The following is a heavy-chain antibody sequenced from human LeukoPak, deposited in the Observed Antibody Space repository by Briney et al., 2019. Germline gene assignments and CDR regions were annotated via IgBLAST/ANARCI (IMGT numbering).Heavy chain of an antibody. V-gene: IGHV3-74*01. CDR1: GFTFSSYW. J-gene: IGHJ3*02. CDR2: INSDGSST. Sequence: GGSLRLSCAASGFTFSSYWMHWVRQAPGKGLVWVSRINSDGSSTTYADSVKGRFTISRDNAKNTLYLHMNGLRADDTAVYYCVYGGNSTCFDIWGQGTMVTVSS. D-gene: IGHD4-23*01. CDR3: VYGGNSTCFDI.